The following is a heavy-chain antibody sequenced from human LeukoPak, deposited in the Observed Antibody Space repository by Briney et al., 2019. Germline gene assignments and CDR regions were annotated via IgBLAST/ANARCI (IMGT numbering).Heavy chain of an antibody. D-gene: IGHD2-2*01. CDR2: IKQDGSEK. Sequence: GGSLRLSCAASGFTFSSYWMSWVRQTPGKGLEWVANIKQDGSEKYYVDSVKGRFTISRDNAKNSLYLQMNSLRAEDTAVYYCARDQRYCSSSSCPWEPFDYWGQGTLVTVSS. CDR3: ARDQRYCSSSSCPWEPFDY. CDR1: GFTFSSYW. J-gene: IGHJ4*02. V-gene: IGHV3-7*05.